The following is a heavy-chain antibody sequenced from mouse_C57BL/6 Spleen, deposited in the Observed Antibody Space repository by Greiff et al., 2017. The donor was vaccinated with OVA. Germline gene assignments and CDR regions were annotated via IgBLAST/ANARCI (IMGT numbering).Heavy chain of an antibody. D-gene: IGHD2-4*01. CDR3: ALYYDYDDYY. J-gene: IGHJ2*01. Sequence: VQLVESGPELVKPGASVKISCKASGYAFSSSWMNWVKQRPGKGLEWIGRIYPGDGDTNYNGKFKGKATLTADKSSSTAYMQLSSLTSEDSAVYFCALYYDYDDYYWGQGTTLTVSS. CDR2: IYPGDGDT. CDR1: GYAFSSSW. V-gene: IGHV1-82*01.